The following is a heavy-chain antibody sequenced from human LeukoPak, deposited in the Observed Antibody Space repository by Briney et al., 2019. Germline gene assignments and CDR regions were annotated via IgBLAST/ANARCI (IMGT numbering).Heavy chain of an antibody. D-gene: IGHD2-2*01. CDR3: AKLGHIVVVPAAILFDY. CDR2: ISGSGGST. V-gene: IGHV3-23*01. Sequence: PGGSLRLSCAASGFTFSSYAMSWVRQAPGKGLEWVSAISGSGGSTYYADSVKGRFTISRDNSKNTLYLQMNSLRAEDTAVYYCAKLGHIVVVPAAILFDYWGQGTLVTVSS. J-gene: IGHJ4*02. CDR1: GFTFSSYA.